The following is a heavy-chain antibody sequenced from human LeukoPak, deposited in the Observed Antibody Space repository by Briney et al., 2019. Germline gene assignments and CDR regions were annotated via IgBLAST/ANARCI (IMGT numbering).Heavy chain of an antibody. J-gene: IGHJ4*02. D-gene: IGHD3-22*01. CDR2: IYYSGST. CDR1: GGSISSGGYY. Sequence: PSQTLSLTCTVSGGSISSGGYYWSWIRQPPGKGLEWIGYIYYSGSTYYNPSLKSRVTISVDTSKNQFSLKLSSVTAADTAVYYCARGAKYYYDSSGPIDYWGQGTLVTVSS. CDR3: ARGAKYYYDSSGPIDY. V-gene: IGHV4-31*03.